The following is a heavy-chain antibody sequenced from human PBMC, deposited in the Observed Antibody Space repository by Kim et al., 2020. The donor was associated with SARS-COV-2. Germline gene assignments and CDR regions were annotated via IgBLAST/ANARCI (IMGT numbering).Heavy chain of an antibody. D-gene: IGHD3-16*02. CDR1: GDSLSSDY. CDR2: IYTSGRT. CDR3: ASALGH. J-gene: IGHJ4*02. Sequence: SETLSLTCTVSGDSLSSDYWSWNRQPAGKGLEWIGRIYTSGRTNYNPSLQSRVTMSVAMSKNQFSLKLSSVTAADTAVYYCASALGHWGQGTLVTVS. V-gene: IGHV4-4*07.